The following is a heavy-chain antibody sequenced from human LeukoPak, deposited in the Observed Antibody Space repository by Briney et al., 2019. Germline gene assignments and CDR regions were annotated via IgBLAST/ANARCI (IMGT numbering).Heavy chain of an antibody. CDR2: IIPIFGTA. D-gene: IGHD3-10*01. J-gene: IGHJ4*02. Sequence: SVKVSCKASGGTFTSYAISWVRQAPGQGLEWMGGIIPIFGTANYAQKFQGRVTITADESTSTAYMELSSLRSEDTAVYYCARDLDMVRGVISDDYWGQGTLVTVSS. V-gene: IGHV1-69*01. CDR3: ARDLDMVRGVISDDY. CDR1: GGTFTSYA.